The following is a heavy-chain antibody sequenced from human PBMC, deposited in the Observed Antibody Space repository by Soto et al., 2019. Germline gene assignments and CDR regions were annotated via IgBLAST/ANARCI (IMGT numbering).Heavy chain of an antibody. CDR1: GFTFSSYA. Sequence: GGSLRLSCAASGFTFSSYAMSWVRQAPGKGLEWVSAISGSGGSTYYADSVKGRFTISRDNSKNTLYLQMNSLRAEDTAVYYCAKVYLDFWSGLWGPWGQGTLVTVSS. V-gene: IGHV3-23*01. J-gene: IGHJ5*02. CDR3: AKVYLDFWSGLWGP. CDR2: ISGSGGST. D-gene: IGHD3-3*01.